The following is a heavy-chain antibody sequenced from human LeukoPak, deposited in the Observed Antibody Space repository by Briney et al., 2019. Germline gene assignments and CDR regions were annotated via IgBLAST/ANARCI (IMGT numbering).Heavy chain of an antibody. CDR3: ARDPLRRYDY. Sequence: GGSLRLSCAASGFTFSTYWMSRVRQAPGKGLEWVATIKEDGRETYYVDSVKGRFTISRDNAKNSLYLQMSRSRAEDTAVYYCARDPLRRYDYWGQGTLLTVSS. J-gene: IGHJ4*02. CDR1: GFTFSTYW. CDR2: IKEDGRET. V-gene: IGHV3-7*01.